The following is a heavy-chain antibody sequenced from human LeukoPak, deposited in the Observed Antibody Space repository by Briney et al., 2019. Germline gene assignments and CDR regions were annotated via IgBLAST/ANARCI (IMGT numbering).Heavy chain of an antibody. Sequence: GGSLRLSCAASGFSFSDYNMNWVRQAPGKGLEWVAYISSSSSTTHYVDSVTGRFSISRDNAKSSLYLQMNSLRVEDTAVYYCARDLYSGSYYDFDYWGQGTLVTVSS. V-gene: IGHV3-48*01. J-gene: IGHJ4*02. CDR2: ISSSSSTT. CDR3: ARDLYSGSYYDFDY. D-gene: IGHD1-26*01. CDR1: GFSFSDYN.